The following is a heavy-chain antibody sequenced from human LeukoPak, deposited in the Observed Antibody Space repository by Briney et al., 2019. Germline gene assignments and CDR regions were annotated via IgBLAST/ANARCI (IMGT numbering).Heavy chain of an antibody. CDR1: GNTFTDYY. CDR3: ARGPPYVSGSPFFY. CDR2: ISANNANT. J-gene: IGHJ4*02. Sequence: ASVKVSCKASGNTFTDYYIQWVRQAPGQGLEWMGWISANNANTNYAQKFQGRVTMTTDTSTSTAYMELRTLRSDDTAVYYCARGPPYVSGSPFFYWGQGTLVTVSS. V-gene: IGHV1-18*04. D-gene: IGHD3-10*01.